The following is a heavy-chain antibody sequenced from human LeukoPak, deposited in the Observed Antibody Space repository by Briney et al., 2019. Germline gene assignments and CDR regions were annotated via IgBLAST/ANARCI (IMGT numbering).Heavy chain of an antibody. CDR1: GGSISTFF. CDR3: ARGTGWLPGW. Sequence: SETLSLTCTVSGGSISTFFWSWIRQPPGRGLEWIGHIFGSGHTDYNPSLKSRLTISVDTSKNDFSLQLTSVTAADTAVYYCARGTGWLPGWWGQGILVTVSS. D-gene: IGHD6-19*01. J-gene: IGHJ4*02. CDR2: IFGSGHT. V-gene: IGHV4-59*01.